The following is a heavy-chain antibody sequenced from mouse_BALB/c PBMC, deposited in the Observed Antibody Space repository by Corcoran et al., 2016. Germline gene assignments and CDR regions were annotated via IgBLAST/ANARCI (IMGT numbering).Heavy chain of an antibody. V-gene: IGHV1-18*01. CDR1: GYTFTDYN. Sequence: EVLLQQSGPELVKPGASVKIPCKASGYTFTDYNMDWVKQSHGKSLEWIGDINPNNGGTIYNQKFKGKATLTVDKSSSTAYMELRSLTSEDTAVYYCARKDGNYLYYFYYWGQGTTLIVSS. CDR2: INPNNGGT. D-gene: IGHD2-1*01. J-gene: IGHJ2*01. CDR3: ARKDGNYLYYFYY.